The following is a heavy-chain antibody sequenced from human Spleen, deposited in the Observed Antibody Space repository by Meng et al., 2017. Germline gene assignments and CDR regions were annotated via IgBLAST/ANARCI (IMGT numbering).Heavy chain of an antibody. CDR2: TRNKANDYTT. CDR1: GITFSAHY. D-gene: IGHD3-10*01. J-gene: IGHJ4*02. V-gene: IGHV3-72*01. CDR3: AREPYVSGSYYIYHFDL. Sequence: GGSLRLSCAASGITFSAHYMDWVRQAPGKGLEWVGRTRNKANDYTTEYAASVKGRFTISRDDSKNSLYLQMNSLKTEDTAVYYCAREPYVSGSYYIYHFDLWGQGTLVTVSS.